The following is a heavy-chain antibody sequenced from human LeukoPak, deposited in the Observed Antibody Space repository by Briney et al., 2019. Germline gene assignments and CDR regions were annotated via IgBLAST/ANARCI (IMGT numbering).Heavy chain of an antibody. CDR1: GYTFTSYD. Sequence: GASVKVSCKASGYTFTSYDINWVRQPTGQGLEWMGWMNPNSGNTGYAQKFQGRVTMTRNTSISTDYMELSSLRSEDTAVDYCARGGPGDYYYYGMDVWGQGTTVTVSS. V-gene: IGHV1-8*01. D-gene: IGHD1-14*01. CDR2: MNPNSGNT. J-gene: IGHJ6*02. CDR3: ARGGPGDYYYYGMDV.